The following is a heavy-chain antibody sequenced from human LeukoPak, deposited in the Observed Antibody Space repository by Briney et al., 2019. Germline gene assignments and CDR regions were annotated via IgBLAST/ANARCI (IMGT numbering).Heavy chain of an antibody. V-gene: IGHV4-39*01. CDR1: SGSISNGNYF. D-gene: IGHD6-13*01. CDR2: IYYTGKT. CDR3: ARHVGNSKYYFDY. Sequence: SETLSLTCTVSSGSISNGNYFWGWIRQPPGKGLESIATIYYTGKTYYNPSLKSRVTISVDTSKNQFPLKLYSVTATDTAVYCCARHVGNSKYYFDYWGQGTLVTVSS. J-gene: IGHJ4*02.